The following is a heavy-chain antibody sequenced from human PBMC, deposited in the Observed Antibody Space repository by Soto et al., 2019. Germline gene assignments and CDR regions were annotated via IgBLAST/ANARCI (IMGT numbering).Heavy chain of an antibody. J-gene: IGHJ5*02. CDR1: GYTFTNYG. D-gene: IGHD4-17*01. CDR2: ISAYNGNT. CDR3: ARVPTPTYGDSDQNNWCDP. V-gene: IGHV1-18*04. Sequence: ASVKVSCKTSGYTFTNYGINWVRQAPGQGLEWMGWISAYNGNTKYAQKLQGRVTMTTDTSTSTAYMELRSLRSDDTAVYYCARVPTPTYGDSDQNNWCDPWGQGSLVTVSS.